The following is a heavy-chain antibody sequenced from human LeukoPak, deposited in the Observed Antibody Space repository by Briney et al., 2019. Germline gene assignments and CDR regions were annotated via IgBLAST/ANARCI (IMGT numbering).Heavy chain of an antibody. D-gene: IGHD2-15*01. V-gene: IGHV3-9*01. J-gene: IGHJ4*02. CDR2: ISWNSGSI. CDR1: GFTFDDYA. Sequence: GGSLRLSCAASGFTFDDYAMHWVRQAPGKGLEWVSGISWNSGSIGYADSVKGRFTISRDNAKNSLYLQMNSLRAEDTAVYYCARGYYCSGGSCYLEKGFDYWGQGTLVTVPS. CDR3: ARGYYCSGGSCYLEKGFDY.